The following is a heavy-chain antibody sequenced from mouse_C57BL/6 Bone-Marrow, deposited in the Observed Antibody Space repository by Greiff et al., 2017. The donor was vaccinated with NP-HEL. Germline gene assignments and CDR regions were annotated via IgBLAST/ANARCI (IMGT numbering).Heavy chain of an antibody. CDR1: GFTFSSYG. J-gene: IGHJ2*01. D-gene: IGHD1-1*01. Sequence: EVQVVESGGDLVKPGGSLKLSCAASGFTFSSYGMSWVRQTPDKRLEWVATISSGGSYTYYPDSVKGRFTISRDNAKNTLYLQMSSLKSEDTAMYYCAKSYYYGSSFYYFDYWGQGTTLTVSS. V-gene: IGHV5-6*01. CDR3: AKSYYYGSSFYYFDY. CDR2: ISSGGSYT.